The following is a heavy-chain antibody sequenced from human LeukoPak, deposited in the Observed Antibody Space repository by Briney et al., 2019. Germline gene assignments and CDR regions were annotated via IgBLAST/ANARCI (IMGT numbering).Heavy chain of an antibody. CDR1: GFTVSSNY. CDR2: IYSGGST. CDR3: ARDQLEAMVTTGFRYYYGMDV. J-gene: IGHJ6*02. D-gene: IGHD4-17*01. Sequence: GGSLRLSCAASGFTVSSNYMSWVRQAPGKGLEWVSVIYSGGSTYYADSVKGRFTISRDSSKNTLYLQMNSLRAEDTAVYYCARDQLEAMVTTGFRYYYGMDVWGQGTTVTVSS. V-gene: IGHV3-53*01.